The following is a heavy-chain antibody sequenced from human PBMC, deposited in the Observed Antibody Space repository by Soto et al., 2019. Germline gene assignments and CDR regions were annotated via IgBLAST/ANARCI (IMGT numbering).Heavy chain of an antibody. CDR2: IYYSGST. CDR3: ARGWLVRKGYGP. CDR1: GGSIRSGGYY. D-gene: IGHD6-19*01. V-gene: IGHV4-31*03. Sequence: QVQLQESGPGLVKPSQTLSLTCTVSGGSIRSGGYYWSWIRQHPGKGLEWIGYIYYSGSTYYNPTLKSRVTISVDTSKNQFSLKLSSVTAADTAVYYCARGWLVRKGYGPWGQGTLVTVSS. J-gene: IGHJ5*02.